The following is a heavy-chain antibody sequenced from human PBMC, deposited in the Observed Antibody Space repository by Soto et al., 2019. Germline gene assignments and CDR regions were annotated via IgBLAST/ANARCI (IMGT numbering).Heavy chain of an antibody. CDR3: ARRSVLMVYATPSPPQGRGFDP. D-gene: IGHD2-8*01. J-gene: IGHJ5*02. V-gene: IGHV4-34*01. CDR2: INHSGST. CDR1: GGSFSGYY. Sequence: SETLSLTCAVYGGSFSGYYWSWIRQPPGKGLEWIGEINHSGSTNYNPSLKSRVTISVDTSKNQFSLKLSSVTAADTAVYYCARRSVLMVYATPSPPQGRGFDPWGQGTLVTVSS.